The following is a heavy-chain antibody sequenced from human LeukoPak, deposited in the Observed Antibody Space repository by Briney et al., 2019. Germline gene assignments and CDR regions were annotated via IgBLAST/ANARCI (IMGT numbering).Heavy chain of an antibody. V-gene: IGHV3-30*04. CDR2: ISYDGGQK. D-gene: IGHD6-13*01. CDR3: ARANSSSWHYFDY. CDR1: GFTFSDYT. Sequence: GRSLRLSCAASGFTFSDYTMHWVRQAPGKGQEWVAVISYDGGQKYHADSVKGRFTISRDNSKNTVSLQMNSLRAEDTAVFYCARANSSSWHYFDYWGQGTLVTVSS. J-gene: IGHJ4*02.